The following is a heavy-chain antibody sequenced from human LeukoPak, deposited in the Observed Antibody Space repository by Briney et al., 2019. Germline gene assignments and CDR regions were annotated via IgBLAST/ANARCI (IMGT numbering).Heavy chain of an antibody. CDR2: INPSGGST. CDR1: VYTFTSYY. CDR3: ARDRSPTYYDSSGYYY. Sequence: ASVKVSCKASVYTFTSYYMHWVRQAPGPGLEWMGIINPSGGSTSYAQKFQGRVTMPRDTSTSTVYMELSSLRSEDTAVYYCARDRSPTYYDSSGYYYWGQGTLVTVSS. V-gene: IGHV1-46*01. D-gene: IGHD3-22*01. J-gene: IGHJ4*02.